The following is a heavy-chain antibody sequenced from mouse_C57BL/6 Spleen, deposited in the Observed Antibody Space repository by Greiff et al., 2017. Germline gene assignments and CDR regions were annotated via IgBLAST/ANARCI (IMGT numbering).Heavy chain of an antibody. CDR3: ARSDDDYDGRYFDF. J-gene: IGHJ1*03. CDR1: GYTFTSYW. CDR2: IHPNSGST. Sequence: QVQLQQPGAELVKPGASVKLSCKASGYTFTSYWMHWVKQRPGQGLEWIGMIHPNSGSTNYNEKFKSKATLTVDKSSSTAYMQLNSLTSEDSAVYYCARSDDDYDGRYFDFWGTGTTVTVSS. V-gene: IGHV1-64*01. D-gene: IGHD2-4*01.